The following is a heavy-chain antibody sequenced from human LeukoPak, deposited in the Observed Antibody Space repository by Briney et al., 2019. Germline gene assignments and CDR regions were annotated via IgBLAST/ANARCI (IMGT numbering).Heavy chain of an antibody. CDR1: GFTFSSYA. Sequence: PGGSLRLSCAASGFTFSSYAMSWVRQAPGKGLEWVSAISGSGGSTYYADSVKGRFTISRDNSKNTLYLQMNSLRAEDTAVYYCARVGDSSGYYYFDYWGQGTLVTVSS. V-gene: IGHV3-23*01. CDR2: ISGSGGST. J-gene: IGHJ4*02. D-gene: IGHD3-22*01. CDR3: ARVGDSSGYYYFDY.